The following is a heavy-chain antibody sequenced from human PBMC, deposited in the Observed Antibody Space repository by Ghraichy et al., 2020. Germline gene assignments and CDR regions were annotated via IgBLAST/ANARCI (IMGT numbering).Heavy chain of an antibody. CDR3: AAQGYCSSTSCYTGASLWFDP. V-gene: IGHV1-18*01. J-gene: IGHJ5*02. Sequence: ASVKVSCKASGYTFTSYGISWVRQAPGQGLEWMGWISAYNGNTNYAQKLQGRVTMTPDTSTSTAYMELRSRRSDDTAVYYCAAQGYCSSTSCYTGASLWFDPWGQGTLVTVSS. CDR2: ISAYNGNT. D-gene: IGHD2-2*02. CDR1: GYTFTSYG.